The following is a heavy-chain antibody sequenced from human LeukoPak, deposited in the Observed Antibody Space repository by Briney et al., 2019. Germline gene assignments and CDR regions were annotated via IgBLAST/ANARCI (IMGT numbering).Heavy chain of an antibody. J-gene: IGHJ4*02. V-gene: IGHV4-30-4*08. D-gene: IGHD1-7*01. CDR3: ARSMYNWNYVT. CDR2: IYYSGST. CDR1: GGSISSGDYY. Sequence: SETLSLTCTVSGGSISSGDYYWSWIRQPPGQGLEWIGYIYYSGSTYYNPSLKSRVTISVDTSKNQFSLKLSSVTAADTAVYYCARSMYNWNYVTWGQGTLVTVSS.